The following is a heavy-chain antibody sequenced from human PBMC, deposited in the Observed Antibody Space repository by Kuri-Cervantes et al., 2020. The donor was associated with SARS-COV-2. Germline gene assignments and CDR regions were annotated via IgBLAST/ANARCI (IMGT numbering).Heavy chain of an antibody. CDR3: ARGAANYYYMDV. V-gene: IGHV3-33*08. Sequence: GESLKLSCLASGFTFSNYVIHWVRQAPGKGLEWVAVIWYEGEKELYAGSVKGRFTICRDNSKNTVSLHMHSLRAEDMSMYYCARGAANYYYMDVWGKGPRSPSP. J-gene: IGHJ6*03. CDR1: GFTFSNYV. CDR2: IWYEGEKE. D-gene: IGHD3-16*01.